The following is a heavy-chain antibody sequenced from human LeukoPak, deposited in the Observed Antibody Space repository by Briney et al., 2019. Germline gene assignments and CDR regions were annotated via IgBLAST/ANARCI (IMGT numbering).Heavy chain of an antibody. J-gene: IGHJ6*02. CDR3: ARHGRIQLWLRRSDYYYGMDV. Sequence: GESLKISCRGSGYSFTSHWIGWVRQMPGKGLEWMGIIYPGDSDTRYSPSFQGQVTISADKSISTAYLQWSSLKASDTAMYYCARHGRIQLWLRRSDYYYGMDVWGQGTTVTVSS. V-gene: IGHV5-51*01. D-gene: IGHD5-18*01. CDR1: GYSFTSHW. CDR2: IYPGDSDT.